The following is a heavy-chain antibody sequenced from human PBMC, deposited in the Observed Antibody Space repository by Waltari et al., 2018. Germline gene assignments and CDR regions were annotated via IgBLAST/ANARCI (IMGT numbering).Heavy chain of an antibody. CDR2: ISSDASDT. Sequence: EEQLVESGGGLVQPGDSLRLSCAASGFTFSSYWMHWVRQAPGKGPLWVSRISSDASDTTYADSVKGRFTISRDNAKNTLYLQMNSLRAEDTAVYYCARPDNAFDIWGQGTMVTVSS. CDR3: ARPDNAFDI. D-gene: IGHD3-22*01. J-gene: IGHJ3*02. V-gene: IGHV3-74*03. CDR1: GFTFSSYW.